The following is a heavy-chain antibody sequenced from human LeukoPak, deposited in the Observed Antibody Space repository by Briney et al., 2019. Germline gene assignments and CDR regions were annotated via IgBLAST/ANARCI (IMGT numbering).Heavy chain of an antibody. CDR2: IRYDGSNK. J-gene: IGHJ6*03. CDR1: GFTFSSYG. V-gene: IGHV3-30*02. Sequence: GGSLRLSCAASGFTFSSYGMHWVRQAPGKGLEWVAFIRYDGSNKYYADSVKGRFTISRDNSKNTPYLQMNSLRAEDTAVYYCAKDQSSYYNYYYMDVWGKGTTVTVSS. CDR3: AKDQSSYYNYYYMDV.